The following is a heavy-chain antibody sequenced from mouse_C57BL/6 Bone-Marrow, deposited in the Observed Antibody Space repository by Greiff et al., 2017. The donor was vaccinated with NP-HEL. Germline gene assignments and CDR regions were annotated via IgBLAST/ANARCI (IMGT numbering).Heavy chain of an antibody. CDR2: ISDGGSYT. Sequence: EVQLVESGGGLVKPGGSLKLSCAASGFTFSSYAMSWVRQTPDKRLEWVATISDGGSYTYYPDNVKGRFTISRDNSKNTLYLQMSHLKSEDTAVYYCARALTAVVARFDDWGQGTTLTVAS. J-gene: IGHJ2*01. D-gene: IGHD1-1*01. CDR1: GFTFSSYA. CDR3: ARALTAVVARFDD. V-gene: IGHV5-4*01.